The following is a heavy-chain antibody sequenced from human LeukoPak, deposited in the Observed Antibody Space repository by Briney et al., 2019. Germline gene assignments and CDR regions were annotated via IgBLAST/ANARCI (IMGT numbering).Heavy chain of an antibody. V-gene: IGHV1-18*01. CDR2: ISSYDGNT. J-gene: IGHJ4*02. D-gene: IGHD2-8*01. Sequence: ASVKVSCKASGYMFTSYGINWVRQAPGQGLEWMGWISSYDGNTNYAQRLQGRVTMTTDSSTSTAYVELRSLRSDDTAVYYCARGHRYCTNGVCYDYWGQGTLVTVSS. CDR3: ARGHRYCTNGVCYDY. CDR1: GYMFTSYG.